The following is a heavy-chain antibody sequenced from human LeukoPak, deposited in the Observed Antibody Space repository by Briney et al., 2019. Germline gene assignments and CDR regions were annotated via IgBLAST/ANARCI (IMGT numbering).Heavy chain of an antibody. CDR1: GFTFSSYS. D-gene: IGHD2-2*01. V-gene: IGHV3-21*01. J-gene: IGHJ4*02. CDR2: ISSSSSYI. CDR3: APSCGSTSCYPY. Sequence: GGSLRLSCAASGFTFSSYSMNWVRQAPGKGLEWVSSISSSSSYIYYADSVKGRFTISRDNAKNSLYLQMNSLRAEDTAVYYCAPSCGSTSCYPYWGQGTLVTVSS.